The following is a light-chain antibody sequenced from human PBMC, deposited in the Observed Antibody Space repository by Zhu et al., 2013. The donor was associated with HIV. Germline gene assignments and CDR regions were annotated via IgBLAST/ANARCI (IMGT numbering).Light chain of an antibody. V-gene: IGKV3-20*01. Sequence: EIVLMQSPGTLSLSPGERATLSCRASQSVRSNILSWYQQKPGQPPRLLIYGASNRAINIPDRFSGSGSGTEFTLSISRLEPEDFAVYYCQQYGSAPLTFGGGTTVEIK. CDR1: QSVRSNI. CDR2: GAS. J-gene: IGKJ4*01. CDR3: QQYGSAPLT.